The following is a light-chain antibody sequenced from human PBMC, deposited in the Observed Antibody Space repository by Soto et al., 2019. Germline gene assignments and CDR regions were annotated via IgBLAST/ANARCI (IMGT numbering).Light chain of an antibody. CDR2: DAS. CDR3: QHYNSYPLT. J-gene: IGKJ4*01. V-gene: IGKV1-5*01. CDR1: QSISSW. Sequence: DIPMTQSPSTLSASVGDRVTITCRASQSISSWLAWYQQKPGKAPKLLIYDASSLESGVTSRFSGSGSGTDSTLTISSLQPDDFATYYGQHYNSYPLTFGGGTKVEIK.